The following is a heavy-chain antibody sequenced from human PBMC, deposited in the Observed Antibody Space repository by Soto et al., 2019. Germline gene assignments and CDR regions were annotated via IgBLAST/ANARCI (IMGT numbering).Heavy chain of an antibody. Sequence: ASVKVSCKASGYSFTSFGVYWVRQAPGQGLEWMGWVNPYNGNTNYAQKFQGRVTMTADTSTSTAYMEVRSLRSDDTAVYYCARGAAGVEAHVIWGQGTLVTVSS. D-gene: IGHD6-6*01. V-gene: IGHV1-18*01. CDR3: ARGAAGVEAHVI. J-gene: IGHJ4*02. CDR2: VNPYNGNT. CDR1: GYSFTSFG.